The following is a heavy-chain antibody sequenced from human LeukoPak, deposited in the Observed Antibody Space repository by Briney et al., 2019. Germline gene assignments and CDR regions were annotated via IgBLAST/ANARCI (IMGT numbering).Heavy chain of an antibody. Sequence: PGGSLRLSCAASGFTVSNNFMSWVRQAPGKGLECVSVLYSTGNTYYADSVKGRFTISRDNSKTPLYLQMNSLRAEDTAVFYCARGHADSRGSWYGRFDYWGQGTLVTVSS. CDR2: LYSTGNT. V-gene: IGHV3-53*01. CDR3: ARGHADSRGSWYGRFDY. D-gene: IGHD6-13*01. CDR1: GFTVSNNF. J-gene: IGHJ4*02.